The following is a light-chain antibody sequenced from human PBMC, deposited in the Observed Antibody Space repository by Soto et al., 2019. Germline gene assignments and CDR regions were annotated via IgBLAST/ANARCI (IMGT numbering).Light chain of an antibody. CDR3: SLYTSETTYV. Sequence: QSVLTQPPSVSGSPGQSVTISCTGTSIDFVSYNRVSWYQQPPGTAPKLIIYEARNRPSGVPDRFSGSKSGNTASLIISGLKAAEEADYYWSLYTSETTYVLRTGTTLPVL. J-gene: IGLJ1*01. CDR1: SIDFVSYNR. CDR2: EAR. V-gene: IGLV2-18*01.